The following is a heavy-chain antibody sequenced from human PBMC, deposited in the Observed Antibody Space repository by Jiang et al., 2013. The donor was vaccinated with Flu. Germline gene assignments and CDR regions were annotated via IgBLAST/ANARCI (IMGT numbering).Heavy chain of an antibody. CDR1: GYTLTELS. V-gene: IGHV1-24*01. CDR3: ATGYDSSGYYEDHYPPSVF. J-gene: IGHJ4*02. CDR2: FDPEDGET. D-gene: IGHD3-22*01. Sequence: EVKKPGASVKVSCKVSGYTLTELSMHWVRRAPGKGLEWMGGFDPEDGETIYAQKFQGRVTMTEDTSTDTAYMELSSLRSEDTAVYYCATGYDSSGYYEDHYPPSVFWGQGTLVTVSS.